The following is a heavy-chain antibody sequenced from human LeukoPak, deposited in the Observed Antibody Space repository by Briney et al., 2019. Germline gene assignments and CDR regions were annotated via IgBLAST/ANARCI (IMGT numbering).Heavy chain of an antibody. Sequence: SETLSLTCTVSGVSIFSSYWNWVRQPPGKGLEWIGYVHYSGSTNYNPSLKSRVTISVDTSKNQFSLKLSSVTAADTAVYYCARAPGMDVWGQGTTVTVSS. J-gene: IGHJ6*02. V-gene: IGHV4-59*01. CDR2: VHYSGST. CDR3: ARAPGMDV. CDR1: GVSIFSSY.